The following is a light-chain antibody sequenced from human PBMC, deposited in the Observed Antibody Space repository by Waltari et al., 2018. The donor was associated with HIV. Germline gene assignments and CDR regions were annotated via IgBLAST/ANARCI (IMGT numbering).Light chain of an antibody. J-gene: IGLJ2*01. CDR1: SSNIGSNY. CDR2: RNN. Sequence: QSVLNQPPSASGTPGQRVPISCSGSSSNIGSNYVYWYPQLQGTAHKLLIYRNNQRPSGVPDRFSGSKSGTSASLAISGLRSEDEADYYCAAWDDSLSGVVFGGGTKLTVL. V-gene: IGLV1-47*01. CDR3: AAWDDSLSGVV.